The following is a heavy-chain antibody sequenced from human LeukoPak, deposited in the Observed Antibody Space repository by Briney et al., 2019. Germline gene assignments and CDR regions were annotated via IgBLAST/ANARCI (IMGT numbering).Heavy chain of an antibody. CDR1: GGSFSGYY. D-gene: IGHD4-17*01. Sequence: SETLSLTCAVYGGSFSGYYWSWIRQPPGKGLEWIGEINHSGSTNYNPSLKSRVTISVDTSKNQFSLKLSAVTAADSAVYYCAYGNWFDPWGQGTLVTVSS. V-gene: IGHV4-34*01. J-gene: IGHJ5*02. CDR2: INHSGST. CDR3: AYGNWFDP.